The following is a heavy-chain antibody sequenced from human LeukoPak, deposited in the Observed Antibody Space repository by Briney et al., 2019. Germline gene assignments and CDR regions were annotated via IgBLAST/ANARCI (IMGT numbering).Heavy chain of an antibody. CDR2: ISSSSSYI. Sequence: GGSLRLSCAASGFTFSSYSMNWVRQAPGKGLEWVSSISSSSSYIYYADSVKGRFTISRDNAKNSLYLQMNSLRAEDTAVYYCARDTSLWYGDYGMDVWGQGTTVTVSS. D-gene: IGHD4-17*01. CDR3: ARDTSLWYGDYGMDV. V-gene: IGHV3-21*01. J-gene: IGHJ6*02. CDR1: GFTFSSYS.